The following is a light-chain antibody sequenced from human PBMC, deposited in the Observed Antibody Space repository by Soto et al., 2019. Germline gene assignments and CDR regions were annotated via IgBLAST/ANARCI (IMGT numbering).Light chain of an antibody. CDR1: QDISNY. CDR3: QQYSHLIT. V-gene: IGKV1-33*01. J-gene: IGKJ5*01. Sequence: PSCLSSSVGDRVTITCQASQDISNYLNWYQQKLGKAPKLLIYDASNLETGVPSRFSGSGSGTDFTFTISSLQPEDIATYYCQQYSHLITFGQGTRLEIK. CDR2: DAS.